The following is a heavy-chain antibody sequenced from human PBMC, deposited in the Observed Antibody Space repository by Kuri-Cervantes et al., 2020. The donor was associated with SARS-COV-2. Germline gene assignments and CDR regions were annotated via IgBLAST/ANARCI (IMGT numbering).Heavy chain of an antibody. CDR1: GGSISSSSYY. J-gene: IGHJ5*02. V-gene: IGHV4-39*01. CDR3: ARHPSIVATTLSWFDP. CDR2: IYHSGST. Sequence: GSLRLSCTVSGGSISSSSYYWGWIRQPPGKGLEWIGSIYHSGSTYYNPSLKSRVTISVDTSKNQFSLKLSSVTAADTAVYYCARHPSIVATTLSWFDPWGQGTLVTVSS. D-gene: IGHD5-12*01.